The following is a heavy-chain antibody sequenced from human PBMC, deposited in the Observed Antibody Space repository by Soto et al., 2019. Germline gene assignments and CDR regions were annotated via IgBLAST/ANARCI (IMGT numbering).Heavy chain of an antibody. CDR1: GGYFSGYY. D-gene: IGHD3-16*02. V-gene: IGHV4-34*01. Sequence: PSETLSLTCAVYGGYFSGYYWSCIRQPPGKGLEWVVEINHSGSTNYNPSLKSRVTISVDTSKNQFSLKLIPVTAADTAVSYCARGLRIMITFGGVIVSHSYWYFDLGGRGTLVTVSS. CDR2: INHSGST. J-gene: IGHJ2*01. CDR3: ARGLRIMITFGGVIVSHSYWYFDL.